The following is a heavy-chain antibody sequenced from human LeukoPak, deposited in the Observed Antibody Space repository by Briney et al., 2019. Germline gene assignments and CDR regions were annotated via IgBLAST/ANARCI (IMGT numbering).Heavy chain of an antibody. CDR3: ARPGTYYSSGIDY. CDR1: GYSISSGYY. D-gene: IGHD6-25*01. J-gene: IGHJ4*02. CDR2: IYHSGST. Sequence: PSETLSLTCAVSGYSISSGYYWGWIRQPPGKGLEWIESIYHSGSTYYNPSLKSRVTISVDTSKNQFSLKLSSVTAADTAVYYCARPGTYYSSGIDYWGQGTLVTVSS. V-gene: IGHV4-38-2*01.